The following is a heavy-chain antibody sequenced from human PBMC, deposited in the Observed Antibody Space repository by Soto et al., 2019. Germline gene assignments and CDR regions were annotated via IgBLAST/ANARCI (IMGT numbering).Heavy chain of an antibody. Sequence: GESLKISCKGSGYSFTSYWISWVRQMPGTGLEWMGRIDPSDSYTNYSPSFQGHVTISADKSISTAYLQWSSLKASDTAMYYCARSSIAARNYYYYGMDVWGQGTTVTVS. CDR1: GYSFTSYW. V-gene: IGHV5-10-1*01. CDR3: ARSSIAARNYYYYGMDV. J-gene: IGHJ6*02. D-gene: IGHD6-6*01. CDR2: IDPSDSYT.